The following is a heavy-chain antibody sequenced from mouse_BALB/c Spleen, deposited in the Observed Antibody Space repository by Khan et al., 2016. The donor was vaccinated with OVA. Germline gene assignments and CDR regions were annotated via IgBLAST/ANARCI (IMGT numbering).Heavy chain of an antibody. CDR2: ISYSGST. Sequence: EVQLQESGPGLVKPSQSLFLTCTVTGYSITRDYAWNWIRQFPGNKLEWMGYISYSGSTSYNPSLKSRFSINRDTSKNQFFLQLNSVTTEDTATYYCAMGRTYWGQGTLVTVSA. J-gene: IGHJ3*01. CDR1: GYSITRDYA. D-gene: IGHD4-1*01. CDR3: AMGRTY. V-gene: IGHV3-2*02.